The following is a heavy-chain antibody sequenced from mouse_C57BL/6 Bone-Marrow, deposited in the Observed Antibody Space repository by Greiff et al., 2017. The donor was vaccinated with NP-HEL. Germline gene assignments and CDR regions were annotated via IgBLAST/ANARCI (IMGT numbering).Heavy chain of an antibody. J-gene: IGHJ2*01. CDR3: ARYNNGSSSLDY. CDR1: GYTFTSYL. Sequence: VQLQQPGAELVKPGASVKLSCKASGYTFTSYLMHWVKQRPGRGLEWIGRIDPNSGGTKYNEKFKSKATLTVDKPSSTAYMQLNSLTSEDSAVYDLARYNNGSSSLDYWDQGTTLTVSS. V-gene: IGHV1-72*01. D-gene: IGHD1-1*01. CDR2: IDPNSGGT.